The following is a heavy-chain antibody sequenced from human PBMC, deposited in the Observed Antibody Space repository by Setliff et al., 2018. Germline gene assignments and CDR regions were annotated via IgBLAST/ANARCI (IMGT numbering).Heavy chain of an antibody. CDR2: INHRGTT. CDR1: GGSFSGYY. V-gene: IGHV4-34*01. Sequence: LSLTCAVYGGSFSGYYWNWIRQAPGKGLEWSGEINHRGTTSYTPSLKGRVTISVDTSKNLFSLKLSSVTAADTAVYFCARGPRFDYESPTYRRRFDPWGQGTAVTVSS. CDR3: ARGPRFDYESPTYRRRFDP. J-gene: IGHJ5*02. D-gene: IGHD3-22*01.